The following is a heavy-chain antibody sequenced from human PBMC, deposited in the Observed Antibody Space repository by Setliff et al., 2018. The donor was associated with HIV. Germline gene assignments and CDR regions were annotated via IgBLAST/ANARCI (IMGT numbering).Heavy chain of an antibody. D-gene: IGHD2-15*01. CDR1: GGSMSSYF. Sequence: PSETLSLTCTVSGGSMSSYFWSWIRQSPGKGLEWIGYIYNSGGTNYNPSLKSRVTISLDTSKNQFSLNLTSVTAADTAVYYCARVDCSGGSCYSPAYWGQGTLVTVSS. CDR2: IYNSGGT. V-gene: IGHV4-59*01. CDR3: ARVDCSGGSCYSPAY. J-gene: IGHJ4*02.